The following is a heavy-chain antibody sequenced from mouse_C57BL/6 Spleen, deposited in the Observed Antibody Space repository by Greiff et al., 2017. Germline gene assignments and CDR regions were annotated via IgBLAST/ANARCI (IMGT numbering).Heavy chain of an antibody. CDR2: IDPSDSYT. V-gene: IGHV1-59*01. Sequence: QVHVKQPGAELVRPGTSVKLSCKASGYTFTSYWMHWVKQRPGQGLEWIGVIDPSDSYTNYNQKFKGKATLTVDTSSSTAYMQLSSLTSEDSAVYYCARWKTTVVATRWAMDYWGQGTSVTVSS. D-gene: IGHD1-1*01. CDR1: GYTFTSYW. J-gene: IGHJ4*01. CDR3: ARWKTTVVATRWAMDY.